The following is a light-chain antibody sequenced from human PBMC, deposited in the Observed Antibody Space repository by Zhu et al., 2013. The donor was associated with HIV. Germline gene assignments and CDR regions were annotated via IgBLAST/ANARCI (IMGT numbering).Light chain of an antibody. CDR1: QSVSSN. J-gene: IGKJ5*01. Sequence: EIVMTQSPATLSVSPGERATLSCRASQSVSSNLAWYQQKPGQAPRLLIYATSSRANGIPDRFSGSGSGTDFTLTINRLEPEDCATYYCQQYNNWPPITFGQGTRLEI. CDR3: QQYNNWPPIT. V-gene: IGKV3D-15*01. CDR2: ATS.